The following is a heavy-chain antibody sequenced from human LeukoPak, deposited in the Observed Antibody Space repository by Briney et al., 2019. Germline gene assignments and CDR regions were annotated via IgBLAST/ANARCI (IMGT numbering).Heavy chain of an antibody. D-gene: IGHD4-11*01. CDR1: GFPFSSYW. V-gene: IGHV3-7*01. Sequence: GGSLRLSCAASGFPFSSYWMAWVRQAPGKGLEWVASIKQDGGETFYVDSVKGRFTISRDNARNSLYLQMNSLRAEDTAVYYCTREDHSNYNYWGQGTLVTVSS. J-gene: IGHJ4*02. CDR3: TREDHSNYNY. CDR2: IKQDGGET.